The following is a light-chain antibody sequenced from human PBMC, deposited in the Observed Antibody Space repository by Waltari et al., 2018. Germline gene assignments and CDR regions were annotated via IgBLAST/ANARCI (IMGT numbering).Light chain of an antibody. J-gene: IGKJ3*01. CDR3: QQRSSWPIT. CDR1: ESVGST. V-gene: IGKV3-11*01. Sequence: EIVLTQSPATLSMSAGERATLSCRASESVGSTVTWYQQKRGQAPRLLVYDASYRASGSPPRFSGSGSGTDFTLTISSLGPDDFAVYYCQQRSSWPITFGPGTKVDFK. CDR2: DAS.